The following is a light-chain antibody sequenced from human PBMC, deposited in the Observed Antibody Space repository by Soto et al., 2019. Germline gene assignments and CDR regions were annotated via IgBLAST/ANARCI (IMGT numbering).Light chain of an antibody. V-gene: IGKV1-17*03. CDR3: LQHNGYPRT. Sequence: DIQMTQSPSAMSASVGDRVTITCRASQDISNYVAWFQQKPGKVPKRLIYGASSLQSGVPSRFRGSGSGTEFTLTISSLQPEDFATYYCLQHNGYPRTFGQGTKVEIK. J-gene: IGKJ1*01. CDR1: QDISNY. CDR2: GAS.